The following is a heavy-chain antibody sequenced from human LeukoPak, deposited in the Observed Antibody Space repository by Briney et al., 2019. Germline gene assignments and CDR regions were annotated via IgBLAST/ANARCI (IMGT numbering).Heavy chain of an antibody. CDR3: TTNPSSLVVVMVFDY. CDR1: GFTFSNAW. V-gene: IGHV3-15*01. D-gene: IGHD3-22*01. J-gene: IGHJ4*02. Sequence: GSLRLSCAASGFTFSNAWMSWVRQAPGKGLEWVGRIKSKTDGGTTDYAAPVKGRFTISRDDSKNTLYLQMNSLKTEDTAVYYCTTNPSSLVVVMVFDYWGQGTLVTVSS. CDR2: IKSKTDGGTT.